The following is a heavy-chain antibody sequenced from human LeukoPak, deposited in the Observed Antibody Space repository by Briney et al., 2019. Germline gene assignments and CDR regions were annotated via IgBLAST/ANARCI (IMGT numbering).Heavy chain of an antibody. D-gene: IGHD3-3*01. CDR3: ARSYDFSYYFDY. Sequence: SVKVSCKASGGTFSSYAISWVRQAPGQGLEWMGGIIPIFGTANYAQKFQGRVTITADESTSTAYMELSSLRSEDTAVYYCARSYDFSYYFDYWGQGTLVTVSS. CDR1: GGTFSSYA. CDR2: IIPIFGTA. J-gene: IGHJ4*02. V-gene: IGHV1-69*13.